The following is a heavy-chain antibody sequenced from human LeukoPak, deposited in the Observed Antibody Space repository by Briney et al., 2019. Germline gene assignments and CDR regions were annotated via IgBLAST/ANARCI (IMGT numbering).Heavy chain of an antibody. CDR1: GFTFSSYS. V-gene: IGHV3-21*01. CDR3: ASGRYYGSGSYLGDYFDY. CDR2: ISSSSSYI. D-gene: IGHD3-10*01. Sequence: GGSLRLSCAAPGFTFSSYSMNWVRQAPGKGLEWVSSISSSSSYIYYADSVKGRFTISRDNAKNSLYLQMNSLRAEDTAVYYCASGRYYGSGSYLGDYFDYWGQGTLVTVSS. J-gene: IGHJ4*02.